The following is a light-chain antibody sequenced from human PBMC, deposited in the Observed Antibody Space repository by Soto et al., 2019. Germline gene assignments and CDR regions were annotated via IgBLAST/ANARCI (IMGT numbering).Light chain of an antibody. CDR1: SSDVGSYDL. V-gene: IGLV2-23*02. Sequence: QSALTQPASVSGSPGQSITISCTGTSSDVGSYDLVSWYQHHPGKAPKLVIYEVSRRPSGVSHRFSGSKSGNTASLTISGLQAEDEADYYCCSYADSSTFLFGGGTKLTVL. J-gene: IGLJ2*01. CDR3: CSYADSSTFL. CDR2: EVS.